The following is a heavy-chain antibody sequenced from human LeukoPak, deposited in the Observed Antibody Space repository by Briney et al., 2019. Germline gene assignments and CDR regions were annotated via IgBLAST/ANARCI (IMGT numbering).Heavy chain of an antibody. J-gene: IGHJ4*02. Sequence: ASVKVSCKASGYTFTSYGISWVRQAPGQGLEWMGWISAYNGNTNYAQKLQGRVTMTTDTSTSTAYMELRSLRSDDTAVYYCARVGRGYDSSGYPFDYWGQGTLVTVSS. CDR3: ARVGRGYDSSGYPFDY. D-gene: IGHD3-22*01. CDR2: ISAYNGNT. V-gene: IGHV1-18*01. CDR1: GYTFTSYG.